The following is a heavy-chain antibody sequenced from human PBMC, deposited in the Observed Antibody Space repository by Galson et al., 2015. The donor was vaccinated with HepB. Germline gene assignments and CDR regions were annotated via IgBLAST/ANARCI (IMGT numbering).Heavy chain of an antibody. J-gene: IGHJ4*02. D-gene: IGHD3-10*01. CDR1: GFTVSSNY. V-gene: IGHV3-66*01. CDR2: IYSDGST. CDR3: ARGAYGSGTYHFDY. Sequence: SLRLSCAASGFTVSSNYMNWVRQAPGKGLEWVSVIYSDGSTYYADSVKGRFTISRDNSKNTLYLQMNSLRTEDTAVYYCARGAYGSGTYHFDYWGQGTLVTVSS.